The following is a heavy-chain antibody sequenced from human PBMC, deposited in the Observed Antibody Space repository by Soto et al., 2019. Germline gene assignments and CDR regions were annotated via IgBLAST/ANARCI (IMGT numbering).Heavy chain of an antibody. CDR2: IIPIFGRA. Sequence: QVQLVQSGSEVKKPGSSVRVSCKASGGTVSSYDISWLRQAPGQGLEWMGGIIPIFGRANYAQKFQGRVTITADESTSTAYMELSSLRSEDTAVYYCARESIRRDGYNSWGQGTLVTVSS. V-gene: IGHV1-69*12. CDR3: ARESIRRDGYNS. D-gene: IGHD5-12*01. J-gene: IGHJ5*02. CDR1: GGTVSSYD.